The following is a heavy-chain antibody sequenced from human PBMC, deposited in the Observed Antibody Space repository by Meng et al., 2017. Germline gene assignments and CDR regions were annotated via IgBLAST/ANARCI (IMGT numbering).Heavy chain of an antibody. CDR3: ASPKIGRRGSLDY. J-gene: IGHJ4*02. Sequence: QVQLGQSGAEVKKPGSSVKVSCKASGGTFSSYAISWVRQAPGQGLEWMGGIIPIFGTANYAQKFQGRVTITADESTGTAYMELSSLRSEDTAVYYCASPKIGRRGSLDYWGQGTLVTVSS. V-gene: IGHV1-69*01. D-gene: IGHD3-16*01. CDR1: GGTFSSYA. CDR2: IIPIFGTA.